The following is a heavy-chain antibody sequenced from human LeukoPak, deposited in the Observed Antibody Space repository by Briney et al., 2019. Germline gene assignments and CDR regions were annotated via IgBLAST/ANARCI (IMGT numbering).Heavy chain of an antibody. J-gene: IGHJ6*03. CDR1: GYSFTNYW. Sequence: GEPLKISCQGSGYSFTNYWIGWVRQMPGKGLEWMGIIYLGDSDTRYSPSFQGQVIISADKSISTAYLQWGSLEASDTAMYYCARRGREGYYMDVWGKGTAVTVSS. CDR2: IYLGDSDT. V-gene: IGHV5-51*01. CDR3: ARRGREGYYMDV.